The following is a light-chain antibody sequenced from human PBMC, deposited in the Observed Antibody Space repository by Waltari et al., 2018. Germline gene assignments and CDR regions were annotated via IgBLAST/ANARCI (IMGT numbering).Light chain of an antibody. CDR2: RAS. V-gene: IGKV3-20*01. CDR3: QQHGTLPAT. Sequence: VLTQSHGPAPLLSGERATFLSRPSQTVGSSHLAWYQQKPGQAPRLVIYRASRRATGIPDRFSGSGSGTDFSLTISRLEPEDFAVYYCQQHGTLPATFGQGTKVEIK. J-gene: IGKJ1*01. CDR1: QTVGSSH.